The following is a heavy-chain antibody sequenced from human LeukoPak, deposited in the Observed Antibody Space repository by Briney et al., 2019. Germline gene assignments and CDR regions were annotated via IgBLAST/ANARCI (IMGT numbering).Heavy chain of an antibody. CDR3: AKESHGFDY. Sequence: GRSLRLSCAASGFTFDDYAMHWVRQAPGKGLEGVSGISWNSGSIGYADSVKGRFTISRDNAKNSLYLQMNSLRAEDTALYYCAKESHGFDYWGQGTLVTVSS. V-gene: IGHV3-9*01. J-gene: IGHJ4*02. CDR2: ISWNSGSI. CDR1: GFTFDDYA.